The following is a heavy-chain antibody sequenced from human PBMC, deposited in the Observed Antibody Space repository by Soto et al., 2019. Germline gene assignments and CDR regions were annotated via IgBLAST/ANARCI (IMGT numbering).Heavy chain of an antibody. J-gene: IGHJ3*02. D-gene: IGHD3-22*01. V-gene: IGHV3-30-3*01. CDR2: ISYDGSNK. CDR1: GFTFSSYA. Sequence: GGSLRLSCAASGFTFSSYAMHWVRQAPGKGLEWVAVISYDGSNKYYADSVKGRFTISRDNSKNTLYLQMNSLRAEDTAVYYCARPYEWLLPSDAFDIWGQGTMVTVS. CDR3: ARPYEWLLPSDAFDI.